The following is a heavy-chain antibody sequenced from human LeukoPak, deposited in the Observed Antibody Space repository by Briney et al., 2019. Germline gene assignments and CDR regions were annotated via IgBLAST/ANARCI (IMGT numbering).Heavy chain of an antibody. V-gene: IGHV3-7*05. CDR1: GFTFSSYA. CDR3: ARDPYSSTWSYGMDV. Sequence: PGGSLRLACAAPGFTFSSYAMSWVRQAPGKGLEWVANIKQDGSEEVYVDSLKGRFTISRDNAKNSLFLQMNTLRAEDTAVYYCARDPYSSTWSYGMDVWGQGTTVTVSS. D-gene: IGHD6-6*01. J-gene: IGHJ6*02. CDR2: IKQDGSEE.